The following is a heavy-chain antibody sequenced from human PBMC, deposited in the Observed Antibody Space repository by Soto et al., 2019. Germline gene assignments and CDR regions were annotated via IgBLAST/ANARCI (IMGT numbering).Heavy chain of an antibody. Sequence: GGSMRLSCAASGFTFKSYSMSWVRQAPGKGLEWVSGITGSGGTTSYADSVKGRFTISRDNSKNTLYLQMNSLRAEDTAVYYCAKDGYSSSSWAFDCWGQGIQVTVSS. V-gene: IGHV3-23*01. CDR1: GFTFKSYS. D-gene: IGHD6-13*01. J-gene: IGHJ4*02. CDR3: AKDGYSSSSWAFDC. CDR2: ITGSGGTT.